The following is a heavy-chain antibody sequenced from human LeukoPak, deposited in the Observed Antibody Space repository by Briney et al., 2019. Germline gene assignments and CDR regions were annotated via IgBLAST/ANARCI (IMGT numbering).Heavy chain of an antibody. CDR1: GFTLSSYS. Sequence: GGSLRLSCAASGFTLSSYSMNWARQAPGKGLEGVAFIRYDGSNKYYADSVKGRFTVSRDNSKNTLYLQMKSLRAEDTAVYYCARESDPTGYFDYWGQGTLVTVSS. V-gene: IGHV3-30*02. J-gene: IGHJ4*02. CDR2: IRYDGSNK. CDR3: ARESDPTGYFDY.